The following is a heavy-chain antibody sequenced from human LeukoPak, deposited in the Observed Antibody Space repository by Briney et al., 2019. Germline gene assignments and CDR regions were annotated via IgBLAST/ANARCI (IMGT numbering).Heavy chain of an antibody. D-gene: IGHD2-2*01. V-gene: IGHV1-69*06. J-gene: IGHJ6*04. CDR1: GGTFSSYA. CDR3: ASSGVPAAYSYYAMDV. Sequence: GSSVKVSSKASGGTFSSYAISWVRQAPGQGLEWMGGIIPIFGTANYAQKFQGRVTITADKSTSTAYMELSSLRSEDTAVYYCASSGVPAAYSYYAMDVWGKGTTVTVSS. CDR2: IIPIFGTA.